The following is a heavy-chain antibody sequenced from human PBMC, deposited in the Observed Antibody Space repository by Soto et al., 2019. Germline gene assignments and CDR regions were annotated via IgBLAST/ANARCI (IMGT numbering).Heavy chain of an antibody. V-gene: IGHV1-69*02. J-gene: IGHJ6*02. CDR1: GGTFSSYT. D-gene: IGHD1-20*01. CDR2: IIPILGIA. Sequence: EASVKVSCKACGGTFSSYTISWVRQAPGQGLEWMGRIIPILGIANYAQKFQGRVTITADKSTSTAYMELSSLRSEDTAVYYCARVTGTNYYYYYGMDVWGQGTTVTVSS. CDR3: ARVTGTNYYYYYGMDV.